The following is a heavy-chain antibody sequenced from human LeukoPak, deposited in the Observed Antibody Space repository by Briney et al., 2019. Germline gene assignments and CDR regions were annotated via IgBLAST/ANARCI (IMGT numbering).Heavy chain of an antibody. J-gene: IGHJ4*01. CDR3: TRAKRGPIDY. CDR2: VSFDGSKK. Sequence: GGSLRLSCAASGFTFSNYAIHWVRQAPGKGLDWVAVVSFDGSKKYYADSVKGRFTISRDNSKNTLYLQMNTLRPDDTAVYYCTRAKRGPIDYWGQGTLVTVSS. CDR1: GFTFSNYA. V-gene: IGHV3-30-3*01.